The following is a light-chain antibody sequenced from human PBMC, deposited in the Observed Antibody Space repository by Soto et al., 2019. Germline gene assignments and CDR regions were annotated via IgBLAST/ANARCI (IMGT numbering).Light chain of an antibody. CDR3: CSYAGTYSYV. Sequence: QSALTQPRSVSGSPGQSVTISCSGTNSDVGAYNYVSWYQQHPGKVPKVMIYDVTKRPSGVPDRFSGSKSGNTASLTISGLQAEDEADYYCCSYAGTYSYVLGTGTKVTVL. J-gene: IGLJ1*01. CDR2: DVT. CDR1: NSDVGAYNY. V-gene: IGLV2-11*01.